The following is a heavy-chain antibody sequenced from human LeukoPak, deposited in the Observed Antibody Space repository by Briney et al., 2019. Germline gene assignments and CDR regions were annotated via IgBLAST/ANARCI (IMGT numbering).Heavy chain of an antibody. J-gene: IGHJ4*02. V-gene: IGHV3-48*01. CDR2: ISSSGSTI. CDR3: ARDEYYDSSGYTS. D-gene: IGHD3-22*01. Sequence: GGGLRLSFAGPGFTLSSYSMTRGRPAPGEGVEWVLYISSSGSTIYYADSVKGRFTISRDNAKNSLYLQMNSLRAEDTAVYYCARDEYYDSSGYTSWGQGTLVTVSS. CDR1: GFTLSSYS.